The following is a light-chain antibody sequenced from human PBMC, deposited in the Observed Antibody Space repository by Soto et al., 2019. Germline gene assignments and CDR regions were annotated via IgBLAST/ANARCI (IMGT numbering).Light chain of an antibody. V-gene: IGKV2-28*01. CDR3: MHALLPYS. Sequence: DIVMTPSPLSLPVTPGEPASISCSSSQSLLHSNGYNYLDWYLQKPGQSPQLLIYLGSNRASGVPDWFSGSGSGTDFTLKISRVEAEDVGVYYCMHALLPYSFGQGTKLEIK. CDR1: QSLLHSNGYNY. J-gene: IGKJ2*01. CDR2: LGS.